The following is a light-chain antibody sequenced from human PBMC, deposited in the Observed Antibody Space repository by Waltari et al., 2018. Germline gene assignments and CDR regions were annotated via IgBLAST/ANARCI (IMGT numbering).Light chain of an antibody. CDR3: QQYNNWPPCT. CDR1: PSVTTN. CDR2: GAA. Sequence: EVVMTQSPATLSVSPGERVTLSCRASPSVTTNLAWYQQKPGQAPRLIIYGAATRATGVPARFSGSGSGTEFTLTISSLQSEDLAVYYCQQYNNWPPCTFGQGTKLEIK. J-gene: IGKJ2*02. V-gene: IGKV3-15*01.